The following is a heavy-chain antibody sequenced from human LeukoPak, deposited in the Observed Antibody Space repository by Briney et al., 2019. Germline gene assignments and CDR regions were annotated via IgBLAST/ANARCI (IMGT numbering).Heavy chain of an antibody. V-gene: IGHV4-38-2*02. D-gene: IGHD5-12*01. CDR3: ARDPYSETYYHRGLFDY. CDR1: GYSLSSGYY. CDR2: FYHSGNT. J-gene: IGHJ4*02. Sequence: SETLSLTCTVSGYSLSSGYYWGWIRQPPGKGPEWIASFYHSGNTHYNSSLKSRVTISVDTSKNQFSLRLSSVTAADTAVYYCARDPYSETYYHRGLFDYWGQGTLVTVSS.